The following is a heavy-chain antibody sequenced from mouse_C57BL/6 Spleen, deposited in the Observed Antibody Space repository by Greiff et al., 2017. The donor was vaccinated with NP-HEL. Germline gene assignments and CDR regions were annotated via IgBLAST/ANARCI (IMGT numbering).Heavy chain of an antibody. CDR1: GYTFTDYY. CDR2: IYPGSGNT. CDR3: ARPSSDYYGSSHWYFDV. J-gene: IGHJ1*03. Sequence: VQLQQSGAELVRPGASVKLSCKASGYTFTDYYINWVKQRPGQGLEWIARIYPGSGNTYYNEKFKGKATLTAEKSSSTAYMQLSSLTSEDSAVYFCARPSSDYYGSSHWYFDVWGTGTTVTVSS. V-gene: IGHV1-76*01. D-gene: IGHD1-1*01.